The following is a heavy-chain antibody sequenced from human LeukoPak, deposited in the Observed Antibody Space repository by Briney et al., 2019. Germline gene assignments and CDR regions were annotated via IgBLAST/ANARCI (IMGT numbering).Heavy chain of an antibody. J-gene: IGHJ6*02. D-gene: IGHD1-26*01. CDR2: IYYSGST. CDR3: ARVGGTNYYYYGMDV. CDR1: GGSISNYY. Sequence: SETLTLTCTVSGGSISNYYWSWIRQPPGKGLEWIGYIYYSGSTNYNPSLKSRVTISVDTSKNQFSLKLSSVTAADTAVYYCARVGGTNYYYYGMDVWGQGTTVTVSS. V-gene: IGHV4-59*01.